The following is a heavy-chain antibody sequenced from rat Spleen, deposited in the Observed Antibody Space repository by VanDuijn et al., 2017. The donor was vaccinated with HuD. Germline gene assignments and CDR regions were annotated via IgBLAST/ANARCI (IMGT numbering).Heavy chain of an antibody. D-gene: IGHD5-1*01. Sequence: EVQLVESGGGLVQPGRSLKLSCVASGFTFNNYWMTWIRQAPGKGLEWVASITNTGGSTYYADSVKGRFTISRDNAKSTLYLQMNSLRSEDTATYYCTREENFLANWDKAFDYWGQGVMVTVSS. CDR3: TREENFLANWDKAFDY. CDR1: GFTFNNYW. V-gene: IGHV5-31*01. J-gene: IGHJ2*01. CDR2: ITNTGGST.